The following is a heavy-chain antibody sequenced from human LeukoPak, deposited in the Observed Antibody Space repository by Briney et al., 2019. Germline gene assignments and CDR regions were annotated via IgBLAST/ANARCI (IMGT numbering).Heavy chain of an antibody. Sequence: PGGSLRLSCAASGFTFSSYSMNWVRQAPGKGLEWVSSISSSSSYIYYADSVKGRFTISRDNAKNPLYLQMNSLRAEDTAVYYCARGGGYYDSSGYYYVGYYFDYWGQGTLVTVSS. D-gene: IGHD3-22*01. CDR3: ARGGGYYDSSGYYYVGYYFDY. V-gene: IGHV3-21*01. J-gene: IGHJ4*02. CDR2: ISSSSSYI. CDR1: GFTFSSYS.